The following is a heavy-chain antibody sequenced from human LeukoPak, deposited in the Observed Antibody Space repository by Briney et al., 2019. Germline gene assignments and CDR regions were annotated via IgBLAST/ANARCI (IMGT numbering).Heavy chain of an antibody. Sequence: GGTLRLSCAASGFTFSNHGMNWVRQAPGKGLEWLSGISPRGGGTYYADSVKGRFTISRDNAKNSLYLQMNSLRAEDTAVYYCAREALGSSPFDYWGQGTLVTVSS. J-gene: IGHJ4*02. D-gene: IGHD6-6*01. CDR1: GFTFSNHG. CDR3: AREALGSSPFDY. V-gene: IGHV3-23*01. CDR2: ISPRGGGT.